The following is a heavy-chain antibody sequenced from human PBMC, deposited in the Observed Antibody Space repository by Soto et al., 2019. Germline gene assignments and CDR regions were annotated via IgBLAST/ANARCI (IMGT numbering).Heavy chain of an antibody. CDR2: IYHSGST. D-gene: IGHD3-22*01. J-gene: IGHJ6*02. CDR1: GGSISSSNW. Sequence: SETLSVTCAVSGGSISSSNWWSWVRQPPGKGLEWIGEIYHSGSTNYNPSLKSRVTISVDKSKNQFSLKLSSVTAADTAVYYCARTNGSGYYYGGYYYYYYGMDVWGQGTTVTVS. V-gene: IGHV4-4*02. CDR3: ARTNGSGYYYGGYYYYYYGMDV.